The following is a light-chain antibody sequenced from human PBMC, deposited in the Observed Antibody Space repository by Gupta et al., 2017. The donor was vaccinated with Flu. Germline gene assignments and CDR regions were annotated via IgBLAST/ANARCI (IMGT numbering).Light chain of an antibody. Sequence: EVVMTQSPATLSLSPGERATLSCRASQSVGNLLAWFQQKPGQAPRLLIYDASTRAPGIPARFQCSGSGTEFTLTITSLQSEDFALYHCQQYGNWPPWTFGQGTKVEIK. CDR2: DAS. J-gene: IGKJ1*01. V-gene: IGKV3-15*01. CDR1: QSVGNL. CDR3: QQYGNWPPWT.